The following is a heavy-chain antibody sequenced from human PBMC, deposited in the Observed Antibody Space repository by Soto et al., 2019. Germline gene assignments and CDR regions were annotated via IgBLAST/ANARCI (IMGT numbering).Heavy chain of an antibody. Sequence: GSLRLSCAASGFTCSSDSMKWVRKAPGKGLEWVSSISSSSSYIYYADSVKGRFTISRDNAKNSLYLQMNSLRAEDTAVYYCARGEYQLLWTHLAYWGQGTLVTVSS. V-gene: IGHV3-21*01. CDR2: ISSSSSYI. CDR3: ARGEYQLLWTHLAY. CDR1: GFTCSSDS. D-gene: IGHD2-2*01. J-gene: IGHJ4*02.